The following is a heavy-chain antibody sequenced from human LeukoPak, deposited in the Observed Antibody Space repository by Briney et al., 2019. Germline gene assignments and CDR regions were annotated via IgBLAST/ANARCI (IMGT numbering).Heavy chain of an antibody. D-gene: IGHD1-26*01. CDR1: GGSISSSDSH. CDR2: ISYRGST. CDR3: ARERGPVGYFDY. V-gene: IGHV4-30-4*02. Sequence: PSETLSLTCTVSGGSISSSDSHWSWIRQSPGKGLEWIGYISYRGSTSYNPSLRSRLTISIDTSKNQFSLKLSSVTAADTAVYYCARERGPVGYFDYWGQGTLITVSS. J-gene: IGHJ4*02.